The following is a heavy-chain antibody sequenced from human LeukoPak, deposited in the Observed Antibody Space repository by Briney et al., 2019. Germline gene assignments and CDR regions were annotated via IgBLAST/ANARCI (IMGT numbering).Heavy chain of an antibody. CDR2: INQDGSVK. J-gene: IGHJ4*02. D-gene: IGHD6-6*01. Sequence: GGSLRLSCAASVFTFSSYWMTWVRQAPGKGLEWVANINQDGSVKYYVYSVKGRFTISRDNAKNSLYLQMNSLRAEDTAVYYCARIGYASSSLDYWGQGTLVTVSS. V-gene: IGHV3-7*01. CDR1: VFTFSSYW. CDR3: ARIGYASSSLDY.